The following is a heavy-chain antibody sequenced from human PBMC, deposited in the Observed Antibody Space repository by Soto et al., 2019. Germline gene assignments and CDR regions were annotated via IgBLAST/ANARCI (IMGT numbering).Heavy chain of an antibody. CDR3: ARSSRPGTRRWYFDL. CDR2: TYYRSKWYN. Sequence: QAPSLTCAISGDRVSCNSAAWKWVRQSPSRCLEWLGRTYYRSKWYNDYAVSVKSRITINPDTSKNQFSLQLNSVTPEDTAVYYCARSSRPGTRRWYFDLWGRGTLVTVSS. J-gene: IGHJ2*01. D-gene: IGHD1-1*01. CDR1: GDRVSCNSAA. V-gene: IGHV6-1*01.